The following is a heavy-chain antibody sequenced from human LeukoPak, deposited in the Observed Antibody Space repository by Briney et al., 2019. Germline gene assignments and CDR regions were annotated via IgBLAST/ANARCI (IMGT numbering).Heavy chain of an antibody. CDR1: GFTFSSYA. V-gene: IGHV3-30-3*01. D-gene: IGHD3-16*01. CDR2: ISYDGSNK. CDR3: ARGGGSSPEDYMDV. J-gene: IGHJ6*03. Sequence: PGGSLRLSCAASGFTFSSYAMHWVRQAPGKGLEWVAVISYDGSNKYYADSVKGRFTISRDNSKNTLYLQMNSLRAEDTAVYYCARGGGSSPEDYMDVWGKGTTVTVSS.